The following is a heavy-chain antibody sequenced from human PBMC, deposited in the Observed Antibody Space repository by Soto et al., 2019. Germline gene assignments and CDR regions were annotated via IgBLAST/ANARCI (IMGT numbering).Heavy chain of an antibody. CDR3: ARDLWGYCGTDCYPLDV. D-gene: IGHD2-21*02. CDR2: MYNTGST. Sequence: QVQLQESGPGLVKPSETLSLTCTVSGGSISRYYWSWIRQPPGKGLEWIGYMYNTGSTVYNPPFKSRVTISVDTSKNQFSLKPNSVTAADTAVYYCARDLWGYCGTDCYPLDVWGQGTTVTVSS. V-gene: IGHV4-59*01. CDR1: GGSISRYY. J-gene: IGHJ6*02.